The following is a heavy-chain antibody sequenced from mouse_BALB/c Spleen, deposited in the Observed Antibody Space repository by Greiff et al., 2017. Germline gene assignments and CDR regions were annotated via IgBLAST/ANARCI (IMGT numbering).Heavy chain of an antibody. D-gene: IGHD1-1*01. Sequence: EVQLQESGAELAKPGASVKLSCTASGFNIKDTYMHWVKQRPEQGLEWIGRIDPANGNTKYDPKFQGKATITADTSSNTAYLQLSRLTSEDTAVYYCAGELGGNYVDYWGQGTTLTVSS. CDR2: IDPANGNT. V-gene: IGHV14-3*02. CDR3: AGELGGNYVDY. J-gene: IGHJ2*01. CDR1: GFNIKDTY.